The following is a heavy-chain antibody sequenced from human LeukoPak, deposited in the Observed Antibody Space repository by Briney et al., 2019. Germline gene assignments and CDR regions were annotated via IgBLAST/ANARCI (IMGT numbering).Heavy chain of an antibody. CDR1: GGSISSYY. V-gene: IGHV4-39*01. J-gene: IGHJ5*02. D-gene: IGHD3-10*01. CDR2: IYYSGST. Sequence: SETLSLTCTVSGGSISSYYWGWIRQPPGKGLKWIGSIYYSGSTYYNPSLKSRVTISVDTSKNQFSLKLNSVTAADTAVYYCARNRYYYGSGNYGVPNWFDPWGQGTLVTVSS. CDR3: ARNRYYYGSGNYGVPNWFDP.